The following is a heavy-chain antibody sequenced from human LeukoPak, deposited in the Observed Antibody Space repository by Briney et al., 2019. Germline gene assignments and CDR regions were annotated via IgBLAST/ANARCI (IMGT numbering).Heavy chain of an antibody. CDR1: GFTFSSYS. CDR3: ARERGVTAFDY. D-gene: IGHD2-21*02. J-gene: IGHJ4*02. Sequence: GGSLRLSCAASGFTFSSYSMNWVRQAPGKGLEWVSYISSSSSTIYYADSVKGRFTISRDNAKNSLYLQVNSLRDEDTAVYYCARERGVTAFDYWGQGTLVTVSS. CDR2: ISSSSSTI. V-gene: IGHV3-48*02.